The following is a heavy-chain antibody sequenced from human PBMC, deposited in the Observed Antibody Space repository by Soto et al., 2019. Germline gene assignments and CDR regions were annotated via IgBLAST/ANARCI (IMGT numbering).Heavy chain of an antibody. D-gene: IGHD3-22*01. CDR2: INNDGSTT. J-gene: IGHJ4*02. CDR1: GFTFNMYW. CDR3: ASGGYYYHTSGSDY. V-gene: IGHV3-74*01. Sequence: GGSLRLSCLASGFTFNMYWMHWVRQAPGKGLVWVSRINNDGSTTTYADSVKGRFTISRENAKNTVYLQMSSLRAEDTAVYFCASGGYYYHTSGSDYWGQATLVTVSS.